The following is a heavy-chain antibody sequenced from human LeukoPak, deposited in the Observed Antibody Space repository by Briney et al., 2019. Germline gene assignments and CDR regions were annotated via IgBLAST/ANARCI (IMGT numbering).Heavy chain of an antibody. CDR1: GFTFISYS. Sequence: GGSLRLSCAASGFTFISYSMNWVRQAPGKGLEWVSYISSSSSTIKYADSVKGRFTISRDNAKNSLYLQMNSLRGEDTAVYYCARDRYSSGWFGAFDIWGQGTLVTVSS. CDR3: ARDRYSSGWFGAFDI. D-gene: IGHD6-19*01. V-gene: IGHV3-48*01. J-gene: IGHJ3*02. CDR2: ISSSSSTI.